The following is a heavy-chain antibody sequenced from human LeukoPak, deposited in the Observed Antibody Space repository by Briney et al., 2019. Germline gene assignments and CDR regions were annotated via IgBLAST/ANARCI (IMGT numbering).Heavy chain of an antibody. J-gene: IGHJ5*02. Sequence: GSLRLSCAASGFTFSSYWMSWVRQAPGKGLEWVANIKQDGSEKYYVDSVKGRFTISRDNAKNSLYLQMNSLRAEDTAVYYCAREHRSLLWFGELLRWFDPWGQGTLVTVSS. CDR1: GFTFSSYW. CDR2: IKQDGSEK. CDR3: AREHRSLLWFGELLRWFDP. D-gene: IGHD3-10*01. V-gene: IGHV3-7*01.